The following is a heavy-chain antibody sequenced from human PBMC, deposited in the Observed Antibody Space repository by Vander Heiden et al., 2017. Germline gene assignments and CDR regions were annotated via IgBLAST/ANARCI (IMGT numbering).Heavy chain of an antibody. CDR1: GFTFSGYW. CDR3: ARIVVEPAAKYWFDP. CDR2: IKQDGSEK. J-gene: IGHJ5*02. V-gene: IGHV3-7*03. D-gene: IGHD2-2*01. Sequence: EVQLVESGGGLVQPGGSLRLSCAASGFTFSGYWMGWVRQAPGKGLEWVANIKQDGSEKYYVDSVKGRFTISRDNAKNSLYLQMNSLRAEDTAVYYCARIVVEPAAKYWFDPWGQGTLVTVSS.